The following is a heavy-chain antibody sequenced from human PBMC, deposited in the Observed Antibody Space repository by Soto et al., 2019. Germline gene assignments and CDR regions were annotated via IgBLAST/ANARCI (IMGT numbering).Heavy chain of an antibody. V-gene: IGHV3-30-3*01. CDR2: ISYDGSNK. CDR3: ARDWDSSSSGIDY. J-gene: IGHJ4*02. D-gene: IGHD6-6*01. Sequence: LRLSFAASGFTFSSYAMHWVRQAPGKGLEWVAVISYDGSNKYYADSVKGRFTISRDNSKNTLYLQMNSLRAEDTAVYYCARDWDSSSSGIDYWGQGTLVTVSS. CDR1: GFTFSSYA.